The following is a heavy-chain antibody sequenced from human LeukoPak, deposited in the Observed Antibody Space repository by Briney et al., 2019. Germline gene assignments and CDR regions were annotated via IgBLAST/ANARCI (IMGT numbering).Heavy chain of an antibody. CDR3: VRDKDWAFDY. CDR2: ITVDLSII. J-gene: IGHJ4*02. V-gene: IGHV3-48*01. D-gene: IGHD3-9*01. Sequence: GGSLRLSCTSSALTLSFYSMNWVRQAPGKGLEWISHITVDLSIIDYADSVRGRFTISRDKAKNALYLQMSSLRAEDTAVYYCVRDKDWAFDYWGQGTLISVSS. CDR1: ALTLSFYS.